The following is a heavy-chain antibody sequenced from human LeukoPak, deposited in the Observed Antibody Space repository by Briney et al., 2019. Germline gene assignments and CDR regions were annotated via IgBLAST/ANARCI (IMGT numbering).Heavy chain of an antibody. Sequence: SETLSLTCTVSGGSISSGGYYWSWIRQHPGKGLEWIGYIYYSGSTYYNPSLKSRVTISVDRSKNQFSLKLSSVTAADTAVYYCARGPSGLFSGYYYYYGMDVWGQGTTVTVSS. J-gene: IGHJ6*02. CDR1: GGSISSGGYY. CDR2: IYYSGST. D-gene: IGHD3-22*01. V-gene: IGHV4-31*03. CDR3: ARGPSGLFSGYYYYYGMDV.